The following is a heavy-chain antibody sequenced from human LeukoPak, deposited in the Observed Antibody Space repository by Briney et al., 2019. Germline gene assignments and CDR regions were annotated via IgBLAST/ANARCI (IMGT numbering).Heavy chain of an antibody. CDR3: ARAITMARGVIIDSLNYYYYMDV. CDR1: GGTFSSYA. Sequence: ASVKVSCKASGGTFSSYAISWVRQAPGQGLEWMGGIIPIFGTANYAQKFQGRVTITADESTSTAYMELSSLRSEDTAVYYCARAITMARGVIIDSLNYYYYMDVWGKGTTVTVSS. D-gene: IGHD3-10*01. V-gene: IGHV1-69*13. J-gene: IGHJ6*03. CDR2: IIPIFGTA.